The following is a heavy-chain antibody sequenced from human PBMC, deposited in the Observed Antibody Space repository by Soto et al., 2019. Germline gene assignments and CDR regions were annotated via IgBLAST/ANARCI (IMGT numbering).Heavy chain of an antibody. J-gene: IGHJ6*02. V-gene: IGHV3-48*01. CDR3: ARDAGIALTGNYYGMDV. CDR1: GFTFSSYN. CDR2: ISSSGSII. Sequence: EVQLVESGGGLEQPGGSLRLSCAASGFTFSSYNMNWVRQSPGKGLEWVSYISSSGSIIYYADSVKGRFTVSRDEAKNSLYLQMNSLGVEDTAVYYCARDAGIALTGNYYGMDVWGQGTTVTVSS. D-gene: IGHD6-13*01.